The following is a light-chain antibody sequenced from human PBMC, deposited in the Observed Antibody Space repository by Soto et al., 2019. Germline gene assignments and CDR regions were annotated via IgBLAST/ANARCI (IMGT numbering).Light chain of an antibody. V-gene: IGKV1-5*03. CDR2: KAS. Sequence: DIQMTQSPSTLSASVGDRVTITCRASQSISSWLAWYQQKPGKAPKLLIYKASSLESGVPSRFSGSGSGTEFTLTISSLQPDDFATYYCQQYNSYSVSWTFSQGTKVEIK. CDR1: QSISSW. J-gene: IGKJ1*01. CDR3: QQYNSYSVSWT.